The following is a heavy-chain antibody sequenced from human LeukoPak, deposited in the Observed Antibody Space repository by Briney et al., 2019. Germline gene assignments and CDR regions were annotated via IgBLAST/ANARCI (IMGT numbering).Heavy chain of an antibody. Sequence: PSETLSLTCAVYGDSFSGYYWSWIRQPPGKGLEWLGEINHSGRTNYNPSLKSRVTISVDTSKNQFSLKLSSVTAADTAVYYCARSHAYYYGSGSYYRWGQGTLVTVSS. J-gene: IGHJ4*02. CDR2: INHSGRT. CDR1: GDSFSGYY. V-gene: IGHV4-34*01. D-gene: IGHD3-10*01. CDR3: ARSHAYYYGSGSYYR.